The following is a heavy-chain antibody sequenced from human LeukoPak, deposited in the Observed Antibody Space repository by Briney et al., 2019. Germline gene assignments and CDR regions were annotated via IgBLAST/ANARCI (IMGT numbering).Heavy chain of an antibody. J-gene: IGHJ4*02. V-gene: IGHV1-2*02. CDR3: ARVLYYDILTYFDY. Sequence: GASVKVPCKASGYTFTGYYMHWVRQAPGQGLEWMGWINPNSGGTNYAQKFQGGVTMTRDTSISTAYMELSRLRSDDTAVYYCARVLYYDILTYFDYWGQGTLVTVSS. CDR1: GYTFTGYY. CDR2: INPNSGGT. D-gene: IGHD3-9*01.